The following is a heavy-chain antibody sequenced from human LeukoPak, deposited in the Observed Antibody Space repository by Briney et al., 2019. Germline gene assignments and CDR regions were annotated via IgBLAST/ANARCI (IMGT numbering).Heavy chain of an antibody. V-gene: IGHV3-23*01. CDR1: GFTFSNYA. CDR3: AKSSPYGMDV. J-gene: IGHJ6*02. Sequence: GGSLRLSCAASGFTFSNYAMSWVRQAPGRGLEWVSSMSGTGGNTYNADSVTGWFTISRDNSKNTLYLQMNSLRAEDTAVYYCAKSSPYGMDVWGQGTTVTVSS. CDR2: MSGTGGNT.